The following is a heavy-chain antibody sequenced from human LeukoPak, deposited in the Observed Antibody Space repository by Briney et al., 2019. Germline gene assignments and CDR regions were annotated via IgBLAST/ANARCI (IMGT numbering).Heavy chain of an antibody. V-gene: IGHV3-64*01. J-gene: IGHJ6*03. CDR1: GFSFSSYP. CDR2: IGSNGDGI. Sequence: GGSLRLSCAASGFSFSSYPMHWVRQAPGKGLEYVSVIGSNGDGIYYANSVKGRFTISRDNSKNTLYLQMGSLRTEDMAVYYCAGESRLTYYYGSGTNYYYYMDVWGKGTTVTISS. D-gene: IGHD3-10*01. CDR3: AGESRLTYYYGSGTNYYYYMDV.